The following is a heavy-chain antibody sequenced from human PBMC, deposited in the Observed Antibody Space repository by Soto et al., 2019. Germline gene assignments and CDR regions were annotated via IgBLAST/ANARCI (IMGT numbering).Heavy chain of an antibody. CDR3: ARRINYGYAY. CDR2: IHYSGST. V-gene: IGHV4-34*01. D-gene: IGHD5-18*01. J-gene: IGHJ4*02. Sequence: PSETLSLTCAVYGESLSGYFWAWIRQPPGKGLEWIGEIHYSGSTDYNPSLKSRVTISIDTSKNQFSLKLRSVTAADTAVYYCARRINYGYAYWGQGNLVTVSS. CDR1: GESLSGYF.